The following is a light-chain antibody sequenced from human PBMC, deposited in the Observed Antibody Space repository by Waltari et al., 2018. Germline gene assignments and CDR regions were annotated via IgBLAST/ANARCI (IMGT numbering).Light chain of an antibody. CDR2: DVT. J-gene: IGLJ2*01. Sequence: QSALTQPASVSGSPGQSITISCIGTNSDVGAYNYVSWYQQHPGKAPKLIIYDVTKWPSGVSKRFSGSKSGNTASLTISGLQAEDEADYYCCSHAGSTTFVVFGGGTKLTVL. CDR3: CSHAGSTTFVV. V-gene: IGLV2-23*02. CDR1: NSDVGAYNY.